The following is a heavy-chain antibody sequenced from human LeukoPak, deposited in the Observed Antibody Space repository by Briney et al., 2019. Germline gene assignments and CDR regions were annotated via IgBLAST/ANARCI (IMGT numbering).Heavy chain of an antibody. Sequence: SETLSLTCAVYGGSFCGYYWSWIRQPPGKGLEWIGEINHSGSTNYNPSLESRVTISVDTSKNQFSLKLSSVTAADTAVYYCARVVEMATIRLLDYWGQGTLVTVSS. CDR1: GGSFCGYY. J-gene: IGHJ4*02. CDR3: ARVVEMATIRLLDY. CDR2: INHSGST. V-gene: IGHV4-34*01. D-gene: IGHD5-24*01.